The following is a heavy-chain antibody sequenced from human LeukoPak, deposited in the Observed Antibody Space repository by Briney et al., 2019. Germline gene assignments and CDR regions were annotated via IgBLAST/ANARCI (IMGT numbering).Heavy chain of an antibody. D-gene: IGHD3-16*01. V-gene: IGHV4-31*03. CDR2: IYYTGIT. CDR1: GGSISSGSHY. J-gene: IGHJ4*02. CDR3: AASSGVTLGRF. Sequence: PSETLSLTCTVSGGSISSGSHYYQWIRQHPGKGLEWIGYIYYTGITSYNPSLKSRVTMSVDTSMNQVSLKVTSLTAADTAVYYCAASSGVTLGRFWGQGALVTVSS.